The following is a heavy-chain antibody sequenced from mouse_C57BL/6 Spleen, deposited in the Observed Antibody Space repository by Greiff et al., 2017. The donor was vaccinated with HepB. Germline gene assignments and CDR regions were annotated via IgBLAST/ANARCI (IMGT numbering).Heavy chain of an antibody. J-gene: IGHJ2*01. D-gene: IGHD3-2*02. CDR2: IYPGSGST. CDR3: AIEGNSSGYAFDY. Sequence: QVQLQQPGAELVKPGASVKMSCKASGYTFTSYWITWVKQRPGQGLEWIGDIYPGSGSTNYNEKFKSKATLTVDTSSSTAYMQLSSLTSEDSAVYYCAIEGNSSGYAFDYWGQGTTLTVSS. CDR1: GYTFTSYW. V-gene: IGHV1-55*01.